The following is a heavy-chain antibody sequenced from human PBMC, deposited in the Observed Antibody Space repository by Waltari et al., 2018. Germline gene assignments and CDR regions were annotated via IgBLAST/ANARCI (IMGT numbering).Heavy chain of an antibody. V-gene: IGHV4-39*01. J-gene: IGHJ3*01. CDR3: ATYIGASVGTAAFDV. CDR1: CVSITINSNY. Sequence: QLQLQESGPRLVRPSETLSLICRVSCVSITINSNYWALIRQSPGQGLDWIGTVSYSGTTYISPSLKSRVSVSRDTSKNQVSLILGSVTAADMAVYYCATYIGASVGTAAFDVWGQGTMVTVSS. CDR2: VSYSGTT. D-gene: IGHD5-12*01.